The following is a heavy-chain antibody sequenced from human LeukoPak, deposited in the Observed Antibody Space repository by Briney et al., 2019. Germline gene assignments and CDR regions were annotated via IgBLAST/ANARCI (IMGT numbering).Heavy chain of an antibody. Sequence: PGGSLRLSCAASGFIFSNYEINWVRQAPGEGLEWVSYISTSGNDIYYADSVKGRFTISRDDAKNSLYLQLDSLRADDTAVYYCARGAQWVPDYWGQGTLVTVSS. CDR1: GFIFSNYE. CDR2: ISTSGNDI. D-gene: IGHD1-26*01. CDR3: ARGAQWVPDY. J-gene: IGHJ4*02. V-gene: IGHV3-48*03.